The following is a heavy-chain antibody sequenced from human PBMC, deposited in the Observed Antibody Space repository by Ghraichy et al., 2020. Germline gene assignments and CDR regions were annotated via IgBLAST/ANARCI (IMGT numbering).Heavy chain of an antibody. CDR1: GYTFTSYY. V-gene: IGHV1-46*01. CDR3: ARGLGRYCSSTSCYRWDYYYYYGMDV. CDR2: INPSGGST. Sequence: ASVKVSCKASGYTFTSYYMHWVRQAPGQGLEWMGIINPSGGSTSYAQKFQGRVTMTRDTSTSTVYMELSSLRSEDTAVYYCARGLGRYCSSTSCYRWDYYYYYGMDVWGQGTTVTVSS. D-gene: IGHD2-2*02. J-gene: IGHJ6*02.